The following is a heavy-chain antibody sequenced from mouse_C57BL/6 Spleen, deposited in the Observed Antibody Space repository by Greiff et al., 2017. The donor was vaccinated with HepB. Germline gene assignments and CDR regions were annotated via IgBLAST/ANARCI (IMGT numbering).Heavy chain of an antibody. V-gene: IGHV1-82*01. J-gene: IGHJ2*01. CDR1: GYAFSSSW. CDR2: IYPGDGDT. Sequence: QVQLKESGPELVKPGASVKISCKASGYAFSSSWMNWVKQRPGKGLEWIGRIYPGDGDTNYNGKFKGKATLTADKSSSTAYMQLSSLTSEDSAVYFCARFELAFDYWGQGTTLTVSS. D-gene: IGHD4-1*01. CDR3: ARFELAFDY.